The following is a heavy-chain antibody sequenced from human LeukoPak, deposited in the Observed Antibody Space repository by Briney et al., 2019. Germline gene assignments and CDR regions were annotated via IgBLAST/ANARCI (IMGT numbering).Heavy chain of an antibody. D-gene: IGHD3-10*01. CDR1: GFTFSSYS. V-gene: IGHV3-48*01. J-gene: IGHJ6*03. CDR2: ISSSSSTI. Sequence: GGSLRLSCAASGFTFSSYSMNWVRQAPGKGLEWVSYISSSSSTIYYADSVKGRFTISRDNAKNSLYLQMNSLRAEDTAVYYCAKVSANRGDYYHMDVWGKGTTVTVSS. CDR3: AKVSANRGDYYHMDV.